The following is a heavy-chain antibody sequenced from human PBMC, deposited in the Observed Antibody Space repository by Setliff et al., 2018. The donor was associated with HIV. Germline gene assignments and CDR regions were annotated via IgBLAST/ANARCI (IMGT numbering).Heavy chain of an antibody. CDR1: GGSISSNTYY. D-gene: IGHD5-18*01. CDR3: TRDSGGYNYGFAVGSFDY. V-gene: IGHV4-39*07. Sequence: SETLSLTCAVSGGSISSNTYYWGWIRQPPGKGLEWIGSIYYSGSTYYNPSLKSRVTISVDTSKNQFSLKLTSVAAADTAVYYCTRDSGGYNYGFAVGSFDYWGQGALVTVSS. J-gene: IGHJ4*02. CDR2: IYYSGST.